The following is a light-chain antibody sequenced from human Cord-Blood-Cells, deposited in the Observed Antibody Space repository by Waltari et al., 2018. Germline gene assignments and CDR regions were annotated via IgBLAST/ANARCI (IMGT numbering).Light chain of an antibody. CDR2: EVS. J-gene: IGLJ3*02. Sequence: QSALTQPPSVSGSPGQSVTISCTGTSSDVGSYNRVSWYQQPPGTAPKLMIYEVSKRPSVVPDRFSGSKSGTTASLTISGLQAEDEADYYCSSYTSSSTRVFGGGTKLTVL. CDR1: SSDVGSYNR. V-gene: IGLV2-18*02. CDR3: SSYTSSSTRV.